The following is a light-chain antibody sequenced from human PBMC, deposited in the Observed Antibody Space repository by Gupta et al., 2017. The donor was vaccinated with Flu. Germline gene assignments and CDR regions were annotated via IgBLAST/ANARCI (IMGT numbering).Light chain of an antibody. Sequence: QPVPTQPPSVSGAPGQRVTISCTGSGSNSGAGYDVHWYQQLPETDHKLRLYGNGDRPSGVPDRFSGSKSGTAASLAITGLQAEDEADYYCQCYDSSLSGSVGCGGGTELTV. CDR2: GNG. CDR3: QCYDSSLSGSVG. J-gene: IGLJ2*01. V-gene: IGLV1-40*01. CDR1: GSNSGAGYD.